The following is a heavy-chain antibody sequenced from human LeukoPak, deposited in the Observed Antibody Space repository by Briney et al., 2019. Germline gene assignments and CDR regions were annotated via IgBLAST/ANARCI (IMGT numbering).Heavy chain of an antibody. CDR1: GFTFRNYW. CDR2: IKNDGSSA. Sequence: GESLRLSCATSGFTFRNYWMSWLRQAPGKGLVWVARIKNDGSSASYAESAKGRFTISRDNARSTLFLQMNSLGVDDTAVYYCAKSDWFDPWGRGILVTVSS. CDR3: AKSDWFDP. V-gene: IGHV3-74*01. J-gene: IGHJ5*01.